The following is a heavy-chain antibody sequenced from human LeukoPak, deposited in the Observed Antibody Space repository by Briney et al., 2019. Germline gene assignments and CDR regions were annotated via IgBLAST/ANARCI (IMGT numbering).Heavy chain of an antibody. CDR3: AKWGDYDILTGYYDADY. D-gene: IGHD3-9*01. Sequence: PGVSLRLSCAASGFTFSNYAMSWVRQAPGKGLEWVSAITGSADSTFYADSVKGRFTISRDNSKKILYLQMNSLRAEDTAIYYCAKWGDYDILTGYYDADYWGQGTLVTVSS. J-gene: IGHJ4*02. CDR2: ITGSADST. CDR1: GFTFSNYA. V-gene: IGHV3-23*01.